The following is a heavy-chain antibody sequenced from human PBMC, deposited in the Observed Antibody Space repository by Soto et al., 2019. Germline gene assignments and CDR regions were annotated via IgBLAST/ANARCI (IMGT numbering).Heavy chain of an antibody. CDR3: ARGPPVGIQLWLGWFDP. CDR2: ISAYNGNT. V-gene: IGHV1-18*01. CDR1: GYTFTSYG. Sequence: GASVKVSCKASGYTFTSYGISWVRQAPGQGLEWMGWISAYNGNTNYAQKLQGRVTMTTDTSTSTAYMELRSLRSDDTAVYYCARGPPVGIQLWLGWFDPWGQGTLVTSPQ. J-gene: IGHJ5*02. D-gene: IGHD5-18*01.